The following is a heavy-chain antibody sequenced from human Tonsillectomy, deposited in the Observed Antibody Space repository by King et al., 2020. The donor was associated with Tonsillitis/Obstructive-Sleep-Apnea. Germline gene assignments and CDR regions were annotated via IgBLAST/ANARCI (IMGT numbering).Heavy chain of an antibody. J-gene: IGHJ6*03. CDR1: GFTFSSYA. Sequence: VQLVESGGGVVQPGRSLRLSCAASGFTFSSYAMHWVRQAPGKGLEWVAVISYDGSNKYNADSVKGRFTISRDNSKNTLYLQMNSLRAEDTAVYYCARGDDFWGGSADYCMDVWGKGTTVTVSS. CDR3: ARGDDFWGGSADYCMDV. CDR2: ISYDGSNK. D-gene: IGHD3-3*01. V-gene: IGHV3-30*01.